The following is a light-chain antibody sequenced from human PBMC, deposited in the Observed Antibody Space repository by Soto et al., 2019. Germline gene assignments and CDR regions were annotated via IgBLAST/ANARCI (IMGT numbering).Light chain of an antibody. Sequence: AIQMTQSPSSLSAYVGDRVTITCRASQGIRTELAWYQQKAGKAPQLLIFAATSLQSGVPSRFNGSGSPTDFTLTITSLQPEYFATHYCLQDYNYPRTFGQGTKLQIK. J-gene: IGKJ2*01. CDR2: AAT. CDR1: QGIRTE. V-gene: IGKV1-6*01. CDR3: LQDYNYPRT.